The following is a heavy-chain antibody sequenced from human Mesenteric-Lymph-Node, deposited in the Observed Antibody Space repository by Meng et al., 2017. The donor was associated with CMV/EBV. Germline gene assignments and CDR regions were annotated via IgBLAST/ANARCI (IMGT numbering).Heavy chain of an antibody. CDR3: AKLPPDPPYCSNPSCSPYFDY. CDR1: GFTVSSNY. Sequence: GESLKISCTTSGFTVSSNYMSWVRQAPGKGLEWLSTISGSGSRTQYADSVKGRFTVSRDNSEDTLYLQMDSLRAENTAIYYCAKLPPDPPYCSNPSCSPYFDYWGQGTLVTVSS. J-gene: IGHJ4*02. CDR2: ISGSGSRT. V-gene: IGHV3-23*01. D-gene: IGHD2-2*01.